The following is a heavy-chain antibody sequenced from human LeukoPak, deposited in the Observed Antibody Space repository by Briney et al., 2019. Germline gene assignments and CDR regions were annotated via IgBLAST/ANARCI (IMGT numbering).Heavy chain of an antibody. J-gene: IGHJ4*02. CDR2: ISSTTTIT. CDR3: VAGTELVY. CDR1: GFTFSSYA. Sequence: GGSLRLSCAASGFTFSSYAMHWVRQAPGKGLEWISYISSTTTITYYADSVKGRFTISRDNAKNSLYLQMSNLRDEATAVYYCVAGTELVYWGQGTLVTVSS. V-gene: IGHV3-48*02. D-gene: IGHD6-19*01.